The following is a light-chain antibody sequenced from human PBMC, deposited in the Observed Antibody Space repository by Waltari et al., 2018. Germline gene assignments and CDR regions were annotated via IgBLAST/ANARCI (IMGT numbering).Light chain of an antibody. CDR1: QSLLDSNGYNY. CDR3: MEALQSVT. Sequence: DIVMTQSPVSLTVTPGEPASISCRSSQSLLDSNGYNYLDWYLQKPGPSPQSLIYVGSNRASGVPDRFSGSGSGTDFTLKISRVEAEDAGVYYCMEALQSVTFGQGTRLEIK. V-gene: IGKV2-28*01. J-gene: IGKJ5*01. CDR2: VGS.